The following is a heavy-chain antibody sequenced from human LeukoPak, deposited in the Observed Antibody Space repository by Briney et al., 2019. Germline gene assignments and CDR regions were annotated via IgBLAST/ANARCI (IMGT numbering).Heavy chain of an antibody. CDR3: ARDRGYNYWFDP. J-gene: IGHJ5*02. CDR1: GFTFSSYA. D-gene: IGHD5-24*01. CDR2: ISYDGSNK. V-gene: IGHV3-30*04. Sequence: GGSLRLSCAASGFTFSSYAMHWVRQAPGKGLEWVAVISYDGSNKYYADSVKGRFTISRDNSKNTLYLQMNSLRAEDTAVYYCARDRGYNYWFDPWGQGTLVTVSS.